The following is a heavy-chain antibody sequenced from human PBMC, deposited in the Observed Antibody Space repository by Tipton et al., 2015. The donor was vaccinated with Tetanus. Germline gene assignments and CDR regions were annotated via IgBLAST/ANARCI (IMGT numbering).Heavy chain of an antibody. CDR3: AREAGCSGGSCFSGDFDN. D-gene: IGHD2-15*01. Sequence: SLRLSCAASGFIFSSYGIHWVRQAPGKGLEWLAVSWYDGTDKYYADSVKGRLTISRDNSKNTLYLQMNSLRAEDTALYYCAREAGCSGGSCFSGDFDNWGQGTQVTVSS. J-gene: IGHJ4*02. CDR2: SWYDGTDK. CDR1: GFIFSSYG. V-gene: IGHV3-33*01.